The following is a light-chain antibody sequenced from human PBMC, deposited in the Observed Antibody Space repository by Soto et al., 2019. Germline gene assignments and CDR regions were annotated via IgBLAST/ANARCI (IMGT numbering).Light chain of an antibody. CDR3: SSYTSSSAVV. V-gene: IGLV2-14*01. CDR1: SSDVGGYNF. Sequence: SALTQPASVSGSPGQSITLSCTGTSSDVGGYNFVSWYQQHPGTAPKLMIYDVTNRPSGVSNRFSGSKSGNTASLTISGLQPEDEADYYCSSYTSSSAVVFGGGTKVTVL. J-gene: IGLJ2*01. CDR2: DVT.